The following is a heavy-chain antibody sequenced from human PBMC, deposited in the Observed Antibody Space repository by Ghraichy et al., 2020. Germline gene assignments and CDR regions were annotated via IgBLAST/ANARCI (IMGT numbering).Heavy chain of an antibody. Sequence: GESPNISCAASGFTFSSYWMTWVRQAPGKGLEWVANINEDGSEKYYGDSVRGRFTISRDNGKNSLYLQMNSLRAEDTAVYYCARDRIVVVTAIREILDFWGQGAPVTVSS. V-gene: IGHV3-7*01. D-gene: IGHD2-21*02. CDR2: INEDGSEK. CDR1: GFTFSSYW. CDR3: ARDRIVVVTAIREILDF. J-gene: IGHJ4*02.